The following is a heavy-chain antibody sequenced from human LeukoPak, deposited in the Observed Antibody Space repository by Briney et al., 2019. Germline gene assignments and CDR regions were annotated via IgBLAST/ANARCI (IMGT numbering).Heavy chain of an antibody. CDR2: MSYDGGNK. D-gene: IGHD1-26*01. CDR3: ARDRVGATDYFDY. V-gene: IGHV3-30-3*01. J-gene: IGHJ4*02. CDR1: GFTFSSYA. Sequence: GGSLRLSCAASGFTFSSYAMHWVRQAPGKGLEWVAVMSYDGGNKYYADSVKGRFTISRDNSKNTLYLQMNSLRAEDTAVYYCARDRVGATDYFDYWGQGTLVTVSS.